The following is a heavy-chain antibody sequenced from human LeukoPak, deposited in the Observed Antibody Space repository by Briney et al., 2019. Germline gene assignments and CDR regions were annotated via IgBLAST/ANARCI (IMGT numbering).Heavy chain of an antibody. CDR1: GGSISSGDYS. CDR3: ARGRSDYVFDY. D-gene: IGHD4-17*01. J-gene: IGHJ4*02. CDR2: IYYSGST. Sequence: SETLSLTCTVSGGSISSGDYSWSWIRQPPGKGLEWIGYIYYSGSTYYNPSLKSRVTISVDTSKNQFSLKLSSVTAADTAVYYCARGRSDYVFDYWGQGTLVTVSS. V-gene: IGHV4-30-4*01.